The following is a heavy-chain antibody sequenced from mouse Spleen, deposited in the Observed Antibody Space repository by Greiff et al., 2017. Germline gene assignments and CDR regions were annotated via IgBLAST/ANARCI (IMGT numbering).Heavy chain of an antibody. CDR3: TGTTVVAPFAY. CDR1: GFTFSSYA. D-gene: IGHD1-1*01. V-gene: IGHV5-9-1*02. J-gene: IGHJ3*01. CDR2: ISSGGDYI. Sequence: EVHLVESGEGLVKPGGSLKLSCAASGFTFSSYAMSWVRQTPEKRLEWVAYISSGGDYIYYADTVKGRFTISRDNARNTLYLQMSSLKSEDTAMYYCTGTTVVAPFAYWGQGTLVTVSA.